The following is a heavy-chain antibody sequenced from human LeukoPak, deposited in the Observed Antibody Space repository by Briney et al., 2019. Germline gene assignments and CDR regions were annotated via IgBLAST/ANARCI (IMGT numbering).Heavy chain of an antibody. D-gene: IGHD4-17*01. V-gene: IGHV4-39*01. CDR2: ISYSGST. CDR3: ASRTDDYGDYVGFDF. Sequence: SETLSLTCTVSAGSLSSSTYYWGWIRQPPGKGLEWIGSISYSGSTYYNPSLKSRVTISVDTSKNQFSLKLSSVTAADTAVYYCASRTDDYGDYVGFDFWGQGTMVTASS. CDR1: AGSLSSSTYY. J-gene: IGHJ3*01.